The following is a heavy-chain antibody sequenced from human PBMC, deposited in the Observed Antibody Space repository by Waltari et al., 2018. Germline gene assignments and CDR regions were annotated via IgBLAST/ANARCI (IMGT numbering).Heavy chain of an antibody. Sequence: EVQLVQSGAEVKKPGATVKISCKVSGYPFTDYYMPWVQQAPGKGLEWMGLVDPEDGETIYAEKFQGRVTITADTSTDTAYMELSSLRSEDTAVYYCAQGGAGTTGYYYYGMDVWGQGTTVTVSS. CDR2: VDPEDGET. D-gene: IGHD1-1*01. CDR1: GYPFTDYY. J-gene: IGHJ6*02. V-gene: IGHV1-69-2*01. CDR3: AQGGAGTTGYYYYGMDV.